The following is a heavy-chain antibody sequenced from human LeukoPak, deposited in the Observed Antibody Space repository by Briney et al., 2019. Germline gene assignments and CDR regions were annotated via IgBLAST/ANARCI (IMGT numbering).Heavy chain of an antibody. V-gene: IGHV1-2*02. CDR3: ARALEGIVVVPAATGNNWFDP. Sequence: ASVKVSCKASGYTFTGYYMHWVRQAPGQGLEWMGWINPNSGGTNYAQKFQGRVTMTRDTSISTAYMELSRLRSDDTAVYYCARALEGIVVVPAATGNNWFDPWGQGTLVTVSS. J-gene: IGHJ5*02. D-gene: IGHD2-2*01. CDR2: INPNSGGT. CDR1: GYTFTGYY.